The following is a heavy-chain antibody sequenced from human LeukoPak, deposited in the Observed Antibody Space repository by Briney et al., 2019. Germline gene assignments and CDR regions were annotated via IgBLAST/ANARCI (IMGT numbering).Heavy chain of an antibody. D-gene: IGHD3-16*02. Sequence: GRSLRLSCAASGFTFSSYAMHWVRQAPGKGLEWVAVISYDGSNKYYADSVKGRFTISRDNSKNTLYLQMNSLRAEDTAVYYCARDGNYDYVWGSHRYTSGVADNWFDPWGQGTLVTFSS. CDR2: ISYDGSNK. CDR1: GFTFSSYA. V-gene: IGHV3-30-3*01. CDR3: ARDGNYDYVWGSHRYTSGVADNWFDP. J-gene: IGHJ5*02.